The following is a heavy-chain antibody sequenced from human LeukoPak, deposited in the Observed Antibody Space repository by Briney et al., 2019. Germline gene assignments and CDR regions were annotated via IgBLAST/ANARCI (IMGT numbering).Heavy chain of an antibody. Sequence: GGSLRLSCVASGFNFNDYWMSWVRQAPVKGLEWVANIKETGRELYYMDSVKGRFTISRDNTRNSLYLQMTSLRAEDTALYYCARNPAYDYSDYWGQGTLVTVSS. J-gene: IGHJ4*02. D-gene: IGHD2-21*01. CDR1: GFNFNDYW. CDR3: ARNPAYDYSDY. CDR2: IKETGREL. V-gene: IGHV3-7*01.